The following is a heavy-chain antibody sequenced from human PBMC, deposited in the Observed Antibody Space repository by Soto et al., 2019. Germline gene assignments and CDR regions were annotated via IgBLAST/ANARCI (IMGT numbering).Heavy chain of an antibody. D-gene: IGHD4-17*01. CDR2: IIPIFGTA. V-gene: IGHV1-69*12. J-gene: IGHJ5*02. CDR3: AREAVYGDPMRWFAP. Sequence: QVQLVQSGAEVKKPGSSVKASCKASGGTFSSYAISWVRQAPGQGLEWMDGIIPIFGTANYAQKFQGRVTLTGDESTSTAYVELSSLRSEVRTVYYCAREAVYGDPMRWFAPWGQGTLVTVSS. CDR1: GGTFSSYA.